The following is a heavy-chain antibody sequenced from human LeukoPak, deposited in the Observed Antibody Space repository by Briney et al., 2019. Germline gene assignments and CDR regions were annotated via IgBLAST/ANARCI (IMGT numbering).Heavy chain of an antibody. CDR3: AREYLGGYLIY. J-gene: IGHJ4*02. V-gene: IGHV6-1*01. D-gene: IGHD3-16*02. Sequence: QTLSLTCAIPGDSVSSNTAAWTWIRQSPSRGLEWLRRTYYRSKWYNDYEVSVKSRITINPDTSKNQFSLQLNSVTPEDTAVYYCAREYLGGYLIYWGQGTLVTVSS. CDR1: GDSVSSNTAA. CDR2: TYYRSKWYN.